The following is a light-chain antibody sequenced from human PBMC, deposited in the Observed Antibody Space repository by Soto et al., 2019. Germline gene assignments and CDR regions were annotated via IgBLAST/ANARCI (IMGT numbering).Light chain of an antibody. CDR2: GSS. J-gene: IGKJ1*01. Sequence: EIVLTQSPGTLSLSPGERATLSCRASQSVSSSYLAWYQQKPGQAPRLLIYGSSSRATGIPDRFSGSGSGTDLSLTIGRLEPKDVAVYYCQKYASSPPWTFGQGTKVEIK. V-gene: IGKV3-20*01. CDR3: QKYASSPPWT. CDR1: QSVSSSY.